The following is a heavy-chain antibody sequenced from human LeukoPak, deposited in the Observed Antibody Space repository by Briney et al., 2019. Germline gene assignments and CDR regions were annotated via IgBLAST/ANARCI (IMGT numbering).Heavy chain of an antibody. V-gene: IGHV3-23*01. Sequence: AGGSLTRSCAVSGITLSNYGMSWVRQAPGEGLEWVAGISGSGGTTNYADSVKGRFTISRDNPKNTLYLQMNSLRAEDTAVYFCAKRGVVIRVILVGFHREAYYFDSWGQGALVTVSS. D-gene: IGHD3-22*01. CDR3: AKRGVVIRVILVGFHREAYYFDS. CDR1: GITLSNYG. CDR2: ISGSGGTT. J-gene: IGHJ4*02.